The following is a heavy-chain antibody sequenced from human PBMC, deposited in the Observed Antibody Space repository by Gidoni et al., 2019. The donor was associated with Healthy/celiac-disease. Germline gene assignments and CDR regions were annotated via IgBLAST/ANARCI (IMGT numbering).Heavy chain of an antibody. CDR3: AKKYDFWSGYLPQYYYYYGMDV. Sequence: EVQLVESGGGLVQPGGSLRLSFASSGFTFSRYAMRWVRQGPGKGLEWVSAIRGSGGSTYYADSVKGRFTISRDNSKNTLYLQMNSLRAEDTAVYYCAKKYDFWSGYLPQYYYYYGMDVWGQGTTVTVSS. D-gene: IGHD3-3*01. J-gene: IGHJ6*02. CDR1: GFTFSRYA. V-gene: IGHV3-23*04. CDR2: IRGSGGST.